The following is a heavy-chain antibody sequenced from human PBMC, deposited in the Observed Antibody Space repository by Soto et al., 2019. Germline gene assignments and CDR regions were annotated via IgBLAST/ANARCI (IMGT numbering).Heavy chain of an antibody. CDR3: ARVRVDSSGYKRYYFDY. CDR2: ISAYNGNT. Sequence: ASVKVSCKASGYTFTSYGISWVRQAPGQGLEWMGWISAYNGNTNYAQKLQGRVTMTTDTSTSTAYMELRSLRSDDTAVYYCARVRVDSSGYKRYYFDYWGQGTLVTVSS. D-gene: IGHD3-22*01. V-gene: IGHV1-18*01. CDR1: GYTFTSYG. J-gene: IGHJ4*02.